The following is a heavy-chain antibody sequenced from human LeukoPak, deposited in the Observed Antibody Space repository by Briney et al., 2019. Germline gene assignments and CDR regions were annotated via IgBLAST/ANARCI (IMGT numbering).Heavy chain of an antibody. J-gene: IGHJ5*02. CDR1: GGSISSYY. Sequence: PSETLSLTCTVSGGSISSYYWSWIRQPPGKGLEWIGRIYTSGSTNYNPSLKSRVTMSVDTSKNQFSLKLSSVTAADTAVYYCARGRHSYYYDSSGYQGWFDPWGQGTLVTVSS. D-gene: IGHD3-22*01. V-gene: IGHV4-4*07. CDR2: IYTSGST. CDR3: ARGRHSYYYDSSGYQGWFDP.